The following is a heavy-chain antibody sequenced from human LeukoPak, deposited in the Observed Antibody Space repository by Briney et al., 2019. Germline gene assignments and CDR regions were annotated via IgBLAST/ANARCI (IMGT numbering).Heavy chain of an antibody. J-gene: IGHJ3*02. CDR2: INHSGST. V-gene: IGHV4-34*01. Sequence: SETLSLTCAVYGGSFSGYYWSWIRQPPGKGLEWIGEINHSGSTNYNPSLKSRVTISVDTSKNQFSLKLTSVAAADTAVYYCARPSGWRGGAFDIWGQGTMVTVSS. CDR3: ARPSGWRGGAFDI. CDR1: GGSFSGYY. D-gene: IGHD6-19*01.